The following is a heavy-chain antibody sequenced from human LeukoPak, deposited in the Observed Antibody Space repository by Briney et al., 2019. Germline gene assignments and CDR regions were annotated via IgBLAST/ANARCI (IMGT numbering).Heavy chain of an antibody. V-gene: IGHV3-30*02. J-gene: IGHJ4*02. CDR2: IRYDGSNK. Sequence: GGSLRLSWAASGFTFSSYGMHWVRQAPGKGLEWVAFIRYDGSNKYYADSVKGRFTISRDSSKNTLYLQMNSLRAEDTAVYYCARRAVSGSYYFDYWGQGTLVTVSS. CDR3: ARRAVSGSYYFDY. D-gene: IGHD1-26*01. CDR1: GFTFSSYG.